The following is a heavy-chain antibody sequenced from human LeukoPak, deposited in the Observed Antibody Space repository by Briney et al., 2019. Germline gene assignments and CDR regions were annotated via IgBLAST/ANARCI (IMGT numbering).Heavy chain of an antibody. J-gene: IGHJ3*02. Sequence: GGSLRLSCAASGFTFSGSVMHWVRQASGKGLEWVGRIRSKANSYATAYAASVKGRFTISRDDSKNTAYLQMNSLKTEDTAVYYCTSGGLSGHDFWSGYYSEDAFDIWGQGTRVTVSS. V-gene: IGHV3-73*01. CDR3: TSGGLSGHDFWSGYYSEDAFDI. CDR2: IRSKANSYAT. D-gene: IGHD3-3*01. CDR1: GFTFSGSV.